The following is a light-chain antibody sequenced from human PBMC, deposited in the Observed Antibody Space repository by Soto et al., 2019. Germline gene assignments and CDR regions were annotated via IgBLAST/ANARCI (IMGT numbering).Light chain of an antibody. CDR1: QSVSSSY. Sequence: EIVLTQSPGTLSLSPGERATLSCRASQSVSSSYLAWYQQKPGQTPRLLIYGASSRATGIPDRFSGSGSGTDSTLTISRLEPEDFAVYYCQQYGSSPFPFGPGTKVDVK. CDR3: QQYGSSPFP. CDR2: GAS. V-gene: IGKV3-20*01. J-gene: IGKJ3*01.